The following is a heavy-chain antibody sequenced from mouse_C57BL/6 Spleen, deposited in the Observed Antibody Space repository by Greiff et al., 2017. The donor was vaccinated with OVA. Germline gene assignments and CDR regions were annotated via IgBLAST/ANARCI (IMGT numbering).Heavy chain of an antibody. CDR3: ASDSSGYAWFAY. Sequence: EVQLQESGPGLVKPSQSLSLTCSVTGYSITSGYYWNWIRQFPGNKLEWMGYISYDGSNNYNPSLKNRISITRDTSKNQFFLKLNSVTTEDTATYYCASDSSGYAWFAYWGQGTLVTVSA. D-gene: IGHD3-2*02. V-gene: IGHV3-6*01. J-gene: IGHJ3*01. CDR1: GYSITSGYY. CDR2: ISYDGSN.